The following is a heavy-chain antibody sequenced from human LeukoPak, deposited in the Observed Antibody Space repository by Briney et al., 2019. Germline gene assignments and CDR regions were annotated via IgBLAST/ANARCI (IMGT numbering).Heavy chain of an antibody. J-gene: IGHJ4*02. V-gene: IGHV5-51*01. Sequence: GESLKISCNGSGYTFSSYWIGWVRQMPGKGLEWMGIIYPGDSDTRYSPSLQGQVTISVDTSIGTAYLQWSSLKASDTATYYCARQNDFRLDYWGQGTLVTVSS. CDR1: GYTFSSYW. CDR2: IYPGDSDT. CDR3: ARQNDFRLDY. D-gene: IGHD3-3*01.